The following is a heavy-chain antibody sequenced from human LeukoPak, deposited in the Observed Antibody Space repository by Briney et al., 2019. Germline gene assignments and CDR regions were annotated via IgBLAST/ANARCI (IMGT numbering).Heavy chain of an antibody. CDR2: ISYDGSNK. CDR3: AKDLPLDY. CDR1: GFTFSSYG. V-gene: IGHV3-30*18. Sequence: GGSLRLSCAASGFTFSSYGMHWVRQAPGKGLEWVAVISYDGSNKYYADSVKGRFTISRDNSKNTLYLQMNGLRAKDTAVYYCAKDLPLDYWGQGTLVTVSS. J-gene: IGHJ4*02.